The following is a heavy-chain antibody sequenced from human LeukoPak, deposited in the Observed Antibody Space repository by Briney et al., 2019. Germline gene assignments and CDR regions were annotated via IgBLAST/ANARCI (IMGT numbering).Heavy chain of an antibody. V-gene: IGHV1-69*05. J-gene: IGHJ6*03. Sequence: ASVKVSCKASGGTFSSYAISWVRQAPGQGLEWMGGIIPIFGTANYAQKFQGRVTITTDVSTSTAYMELSSLRSEDTAVYYCARDRIAVAGNYYYYMDVWGKGTTVTVSS. D-gene: IGHD6-19*01. CDR1: GGTFSSYA. CDR2: IIPIFGTA. CDR3: ARDRIAVAGNYYYYMDV.